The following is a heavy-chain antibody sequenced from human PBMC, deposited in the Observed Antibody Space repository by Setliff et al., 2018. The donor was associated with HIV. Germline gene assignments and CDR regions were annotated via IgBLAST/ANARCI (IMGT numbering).Heavy chain of an antibody. V-gene: IGHV1-46*01. CDR3: AGIRGGDAFDI. D-gene: IGHD3-10*01. CDR2: INPSGGST. J-gene: IGHJ3*02. Sequence: ASVKVSCKASGYTFTSYYMHWVRQAPGQGLEWMGIINPSGGSTSYAQKFQGRVTVTRDTSTSTVFMDLSSLRSEDTAVYYCAGIRGGDAFDIWGQGTMVTVSS. CDR1: GYTFTSYY.